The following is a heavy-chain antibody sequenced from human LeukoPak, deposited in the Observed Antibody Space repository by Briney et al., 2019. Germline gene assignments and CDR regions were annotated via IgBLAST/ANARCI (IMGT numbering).Heavy chain of an antibody. CDR3: ASSSSWSDAFDI. CDR2: ISSSSSYI. V-gene: IGHV3-21*01. J-gene: IGHJ3*02. D-gene: IGHD6-13*01. Sequence: GGSLRLSCAASGFTFSSYSMNWVRQAPGKGLEWVSSISSSSSYIYYADSVKGRFTISRDNAKNSLYLQMNSLRAEDTAVYYCASSSSWSDAFDIWGQGTMVTVSS. CDR1: GFTFSSYS.